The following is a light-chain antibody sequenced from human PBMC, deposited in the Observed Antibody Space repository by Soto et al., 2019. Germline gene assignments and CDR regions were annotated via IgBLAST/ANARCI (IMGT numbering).Light chain of an antibody. CDR3: QQYGSSLT. Sequence: EILVTQAPATLSVSPGARATFSCRARQSVSSNLAWYQQKPGEAPRLLIYDASNRATGIPARFSVGGCGTGFTVTISILAPEDFAVYYCQQYGSSLTFGGGTKVDIK. J-gene: IGKJ4*01. CDR1: QSVSSN. CDR2: DAS. V-gene: IGKV3-20*01.